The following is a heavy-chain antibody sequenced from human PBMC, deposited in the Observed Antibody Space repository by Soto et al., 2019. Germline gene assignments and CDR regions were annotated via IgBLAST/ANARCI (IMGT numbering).Heavy chain of an antibody. J-gene: IGHJ4*02. CDR1: GFTFRAYA. Sequence: VGSLRLSCTASGFTFRAYAMTWVRQAPGKGLEWVSSISNSGGHTYYADSVKGRFTISRDNSKNTLYLQMNSLRAEDTAVYYCAKWGKLLGYCSSTSCYWEDYWGQGTLVTVSS. V-gene: IGHV3-23*01. CDR2: ISNSGGHT. D-gene: IGHD2-2*01. CDR3: AKWGKLLGYCSSTSCYWEDY.